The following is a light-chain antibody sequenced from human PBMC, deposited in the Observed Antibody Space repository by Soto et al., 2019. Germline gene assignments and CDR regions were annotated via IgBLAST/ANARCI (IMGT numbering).Light chain of an antibody. CDR2: EVT. J-gene: IGLJ2*01. CDR1: SSDVGGYTY. V-gene: IGLV2-8*01. Sequence: QSALTQPPSASGSLGQSVTISCTGTSSDVGGYTYVSWHQQHPGKAPKVMIYEVTKRPTGVPDRFSGSKSGNTASLTVSGLQAEDEADYYCSAFAGGGNPVLLGGGTKLTVL. CDR3: SAFAGGGNPVL.